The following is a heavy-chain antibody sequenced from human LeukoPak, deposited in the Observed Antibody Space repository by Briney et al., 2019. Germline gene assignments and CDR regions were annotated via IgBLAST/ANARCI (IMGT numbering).Heavy chain of an antibody. V-gene: IGHV1-18*01. J-gene: IGHJ4*02. CDR2: ISAYNGNT. CDR1: GYAFTTYD. D-gene: IGHD4-17*01. CDR3: ARVQTGDYEEDLYYFDY. Sequence: ASVKVSCKASGYAFTTYDISWVRQAPGQGLEWMGWISAYNGNTNYAQKLQGRVTMTTDTSTSTAYMELRSLRSDDTAVYYCARVQTGDYEEDLYYFDYWGQGTLVTVSS.